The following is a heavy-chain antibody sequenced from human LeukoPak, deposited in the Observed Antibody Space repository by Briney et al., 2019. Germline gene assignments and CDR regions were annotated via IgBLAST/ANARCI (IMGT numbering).Heavy chain of an antibody. Sequence: GGSLRLSCAASGFTFSDYFMSWIRQAPGKGLEWVSYISSSSSTIYYADSVRGRFTISRDNAKNSVYLQMNSLRAEDTAIYYCARDIHTGTTGREYWGQGILVTVS. D-gene: IGHD4-17*01. J-gene: IGHJ4*02. CDR1: GFTFSDYF. CDR3: ARDIHTGTTGREY. V-gene: IGHV3-11*01. CDR2: ISSSSSTI.